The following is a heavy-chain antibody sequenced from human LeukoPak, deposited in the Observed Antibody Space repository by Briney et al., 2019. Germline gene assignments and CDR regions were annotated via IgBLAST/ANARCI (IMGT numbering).Heavy chain of an antibody. V-gene: IGHV3-11*04. CDR1: GFTFSDYY. D-gene: IGHD3-10*02. CDR3: AELGITMIGGV. Sequence: GGSLRLSCSASGFTFSDYYMSWIRQAPGKGLEWLSYISNTGSAIYYADSVKGRFTVSRDNAKNSLYLQMNSLRAEDTAVYYCAELGITMIGGVWGKGTTVTISS. J-gene: IGHJ6*04. CDR2: ISNTGSAI.